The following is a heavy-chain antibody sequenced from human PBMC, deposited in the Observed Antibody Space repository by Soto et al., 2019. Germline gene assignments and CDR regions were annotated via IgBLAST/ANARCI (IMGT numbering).Heavy chain of an antibody. CDR3: AKSPTMVRGLIFDY. CDR1: GFTFSSYA. CDR2: ISYDGSNK. J-gene: IGHJ4*02. Sequence: GGSLRLSCAASGFTFSSYAMHWVRQAPGKGLEWVAVISYDGSNKYYADSVKGRFTISRDNTKNTLYLQMNSLRAEDTAVYYCAKSPTMVRGLIFDYWGQGALVTVSS. V-gene: IGHV3-30-3*02. D-gene: IGHD3-10*01.